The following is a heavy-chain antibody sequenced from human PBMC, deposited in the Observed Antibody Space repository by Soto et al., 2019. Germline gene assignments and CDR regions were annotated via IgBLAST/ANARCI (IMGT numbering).Heavy chain of an antibody. Sequence: GGSLRLSCSASGFKFSNYAMSWVRQAPCKGLEWVSLISSTGGGTYYADSVKGRFAISRDNSHNTLYLQVHSLTAEDTAVYYCAKDRRAGGNSAFYFDFWGQGAQVTVSS. CDR1: GFKFSNYA. J-gene: IGHJ4*02. D-gene: IGHD3-16*01. CDR3: AKDRRAGGNSAFYFDF. V-gene: IGHV3-23*01. CDR2: ISSTGGGT.